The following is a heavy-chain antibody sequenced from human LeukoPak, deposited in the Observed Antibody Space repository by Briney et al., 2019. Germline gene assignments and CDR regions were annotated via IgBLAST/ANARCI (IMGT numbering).Heavy chain of an antibody. D-gene: IGHD2-2*01. CDR2: ISYDGSNK. CDR3: ARAQRRYCSSTSCYVSWFDP. J-gene: IGHJ5*02. Sequence: GGSLRLSCAASGFTFSSYAMHWVRQAPGKGLEWVAVISYDGSNKYYADSVKGRFTISRDNSKNTLYLQVNSLRAEDTAVYYCARAQRRYCSSTSCYVSWFDPWGQGTLVTVSS. V-gene: IGHV3-30-3*01. CDR1: GFTFSSYA.